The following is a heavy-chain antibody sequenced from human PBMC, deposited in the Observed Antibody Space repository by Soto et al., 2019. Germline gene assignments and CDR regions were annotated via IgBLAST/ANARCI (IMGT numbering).Heavy chain of an antibody. CDR3: ARRNSGWYFDY. V-gene: IGHV3-23*01. Sequence: EVQLLESGGGLVQPGGSLRLSCAASGFTFSSYAMNWVRQAPGKGLEWVSVISGRGGSTYYSDSVKGRFTISRDNSKNTLYLQMNSMRAEDTAVYYCARRNSGWYFDYWGQGTLVTVSS. CDR1: GFTFSSYA. J-gene: IGHJ4*02. CDR2: ISGRGGST. D-gene: IGHD6-19*01.